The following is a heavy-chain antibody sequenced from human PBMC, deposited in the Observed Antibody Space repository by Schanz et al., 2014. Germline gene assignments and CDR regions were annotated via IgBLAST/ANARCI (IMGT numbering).Heavy chain of an antibody. CDR2: IRTSASDT. J-gene: IGHJ3*02. CDR3: AKDFFIGVARRVIICHYAIDI. CDR1: GFTFGSYA. Sequence: EVRLLESGGGLVQPGGSLRLSCAGSGFTFGSYAMNWVRQAPGKGLEWVSTIRTSASDTFYADSVKGRFTISRDNSNNTVVLHMNSLRPEDTAVYYCAKDFFIGVARRVIICHYAIDIWGQGTKVTVSS. V-gene: IGHV3-23*01. D-gene: IGHD3-10*01.